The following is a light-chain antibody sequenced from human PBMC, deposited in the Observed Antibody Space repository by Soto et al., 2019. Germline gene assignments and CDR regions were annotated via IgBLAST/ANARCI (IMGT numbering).Light chain of an antibody. CDR2: DAP. CDR3: QQYGSAPQT. CDR1: QSVSSSY. J-gene: IGKJ1*01. V-gene: IGKV3-20*01. Sequence: EIVLTQSPGTLSLSPGERATLSCRASQSVSSSYLAWYQKKPGQAPRLLIYDAPSRATGIPDRFSGSGSGTDFTLTISRLEPEDFAVYYCQQYGSAPQTFGQGTKVEIK.